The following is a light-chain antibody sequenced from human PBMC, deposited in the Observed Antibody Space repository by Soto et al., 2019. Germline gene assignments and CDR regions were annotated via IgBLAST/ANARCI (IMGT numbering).Light chain of an antibody. CDR2: EVN. V-gene: IGLV2-8*01. J-gene: IGLJ2*01. Sequence: QSALTQPPSASGSPGQSVAISCTGTNSDIGNYNFVSWYQQHPGKAPKLMIYEVNKRPSGVPDRFSGSKSGNTASLTVSGLQPEDEADYYFSSYAGSNNLLFCGGTKLTVL. CDR1: NSDIGNYNF. CDR3: SSYAGSNNLL.